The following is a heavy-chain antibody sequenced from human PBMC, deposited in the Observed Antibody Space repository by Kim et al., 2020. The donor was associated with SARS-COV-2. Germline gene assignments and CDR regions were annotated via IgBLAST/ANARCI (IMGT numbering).Heavy chain of an antibody. Sequence: GESLKISCKGSGYSFTSYWIGWVRQMPGKGLEWMGIIYPGDSDTRYSPSFQGQVTISADKSISTAYLQWSSLKASDTAMYYCARQGVGDYYYYYGMDVWGQGTTVTVSS. V-gene: IGHV5-51*01. D-gene: IGHD3-10*01. CDR3: ARQGVGDYYYYYGMDV. CDR2: IYPGDSDT. J-gene: IGHJ6*02. CDR1: GYSFTSYW.